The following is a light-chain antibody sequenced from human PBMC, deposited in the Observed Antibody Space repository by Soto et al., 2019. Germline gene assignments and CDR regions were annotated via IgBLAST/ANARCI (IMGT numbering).Light chain of an antibody. CDR2: DAS. Sequence: DIQMTQSPSSLSASVGDRVTITCQASQDISNYLNWYQQKPGKAPKLLIYDASNLETWVPLRFSGSGYGTDFTFTISSLQPEDNATYYCQQYDNLVTFGGGTKVDI. V-gene: IGKV1-33*01. J-gene: IGKJ4*01. CDR1: QDISNY. CDR3: QQYDNLVT.